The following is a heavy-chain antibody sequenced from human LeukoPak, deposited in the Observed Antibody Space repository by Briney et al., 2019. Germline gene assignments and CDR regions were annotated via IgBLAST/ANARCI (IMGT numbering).Heavy chain of an antibody. CDR1: GYTFTSYG. J-gene: IGHJ6*02. CDR2: ISAYNGNT. CDR3: ARWNQRYCSGGSCYYYYGMDV. V-gene: IGHV1-18*01. Sequence: GASVKVSCKASGYTFTSYGISWVRQAPGQGLEWMGWISAYNGNTNYAQKLQGRVTMTTDTSTSTAYMELRSLRSDDTAAYYCARWNQRYCSGGSCYYYYGMDVWGQGTTVTVSS. D-gene: IGHD2-15*01.